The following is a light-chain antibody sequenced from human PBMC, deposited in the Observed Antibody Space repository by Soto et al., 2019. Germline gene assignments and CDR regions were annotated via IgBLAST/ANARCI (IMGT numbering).Light chain of an antibody. CDR3: QSFDKYLSAVV. J-gene: IGLJ2*01. CDR1: TTDIDNYDS. Sequence: QSVLTQPPSVSGSPGQSVTISCTATTTDIDNYDSVSWYQQAPGTAPKLIIYDVNNRPSGAPDRFSGSTSGNTASLTISGLQAEDETDYYCQSFDKYLSAVVFGGGTKLTVL. CDR2: DVN. V-gene: IGLV2-18*01.